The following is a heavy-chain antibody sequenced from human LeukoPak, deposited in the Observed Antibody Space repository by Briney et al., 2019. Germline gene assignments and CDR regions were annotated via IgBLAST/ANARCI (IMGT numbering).Heavy chain of an antibody. J-gene: IGHJ4*02. V-gene: IGHV1-18*01. CDR1: GYTFTSYG. D-gene: IGHD3-22*01. Sequence: ASVKVSCKASGYTFTSYGISWVRQAPGQGLEWMGWISAYNGNTNYAQKLQGRVTMTTDTSTSTAYMELSSLRSEDTAVYYCARASPLRDDSSGYYLFDYWGQGTLVTVSS. CDR3: ARASPLRDDSSGYYLFDY. CDR2: ISAYNGNT.